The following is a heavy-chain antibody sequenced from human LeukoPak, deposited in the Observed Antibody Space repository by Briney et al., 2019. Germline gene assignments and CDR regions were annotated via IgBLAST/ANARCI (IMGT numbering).Heavy chain of an antibody. J-gene: IGHJ4*02. D-gene: IGHD6-6*01. CDR1: GGSLSSYY. CDR2: IYYSGST. CDR3: ARARFEYSSPSNFDY. V-gene: IGHV4-59*01. Sequence: PSETLSLTCTVSGGSLSSYYWSWIRQPPGKGLEWIGYIYYSGSTNYNPSLKSRVTISVDTSKNQFSLKLSSVTAADTAVYYCARARFEYSSPSNFDYWGQGTLVTVSS.